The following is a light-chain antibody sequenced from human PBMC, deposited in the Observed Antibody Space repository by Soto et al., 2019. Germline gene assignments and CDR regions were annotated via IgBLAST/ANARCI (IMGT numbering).Light chain of an antibody. Sequence: DIQMTQSPSSLSASVGDRVTITCQASQDISKYLNWYQQKPGKAPKLLIYDASNLQTGVPPRFSGSGSGTDFTFTISSLQPEDIATYCCQQHDNLPIIFGQGTRLEI. CDR3: QQHDNLPII. J-gene: IGKJ5*01. CDR1: QDISKY. CDR2: DAS. V-gene: IGKV1-33*01.